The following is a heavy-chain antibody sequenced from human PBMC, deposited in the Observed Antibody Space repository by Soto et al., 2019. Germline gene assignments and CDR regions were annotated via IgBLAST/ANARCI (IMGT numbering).Heavy chain of an antibody. Sequence: QVQLVESGGGVAQPGRSLRLFCAASGFTLSSSSLHWVRQSPGKGLEWVAAISSDGTEKHYADSVKGRFTISRDNSKNTLSLQLNSLRTEDTAVYYCARMFGFSYGPANRGMDVWGQGTTVTVSS. J-gene: IGHJ6*02. V-gene: IGHV3-30*04. CDR3: ARMFGFSYGPANRGMDV. CDR1: GFTLSSSS. D-gene: IGHD5-18*01. CDR2: ISSDGTEK.